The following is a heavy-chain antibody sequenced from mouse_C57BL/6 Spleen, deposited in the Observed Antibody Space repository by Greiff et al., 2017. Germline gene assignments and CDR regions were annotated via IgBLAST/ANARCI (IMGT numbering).Heavy chain of an antibody. Sequence: VQLQQSGPELVKPGASVKISCKASGYAFSSSWMNWVKQRPGKGLEWIGRIYPGDGDTNYNGKFKGKATLTADKSSSTAYMQLSSLTSEDSAVYFCARSNDYDVWFAYRGQGTLVTVSA. CDR3: ARSNDYDVWFAY. CDR1: GYAFSSSW. J-gene: IGHJ3*01. D-gene: IGHD2-4*01. CDR2: IYPGDGDT. V-gene: IGHV1-82*01.